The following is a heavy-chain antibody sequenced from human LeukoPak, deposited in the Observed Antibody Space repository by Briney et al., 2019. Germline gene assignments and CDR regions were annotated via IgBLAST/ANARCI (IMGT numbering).Heavy chain of an antibody. CDR3: AREYQDRRDGYYFDC. Sequence: PSETLSLTCTVSGGSISSYYWSWIRQPPGKGLEWIGYIYYSGSANYNPSLKSRVTISVDTSKNQFSLKLSSVTAADTAVYYCAREYQDRRDGYYFDCWGQGTLVTVSS. V-gene: IGHV4-59*01. J-gene: IGHJ4*02. D-gene: IGHD5-24*01. CDR1: GGSISSYY. CDR2: IYYSGSA.